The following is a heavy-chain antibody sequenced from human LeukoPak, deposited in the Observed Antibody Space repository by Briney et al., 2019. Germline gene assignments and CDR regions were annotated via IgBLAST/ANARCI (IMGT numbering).Heavy chain of an antibody. V-gene: IGHV3-30*02. J-gene: IGHJ4*02. CDR2: IRYEGSNK. D-gene: IGHD6-13*01. Sequence: PGGSLRLSCAASGFIFSGYGMHWVRQAPGKGLQWVTFIRYEGSNKYYADSVKGRFTISRDNSKNTLYLQMNSLRVEDTAVYCCAKESDVAAAGIDYWGQGTLVTVSS. CDR3: AKESDVAAAGIDY. CDR1: GFIFSGYG.